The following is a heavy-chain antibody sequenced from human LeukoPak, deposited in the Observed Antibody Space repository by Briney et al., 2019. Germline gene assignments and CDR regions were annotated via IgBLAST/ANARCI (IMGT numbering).Heavy chain of an antibody. CDR3: VRDYRYNYGGDY. CDR2: IKQDGSDK. CDR1: GFTFSTYW. V-gene: IGHV3-7*03. D-gene: IGHD5-18*01. J-gene: IGHJ4*02. Sequence: QTGGSLRLSCVASGFTFSTYWMSWARQAPGKGLEWVANIKQDGSDKYYLDSVTGRFTISRDNAKNSVFLQMNSLRAEDTAVYYCVRDYRYNYGGDYWGQGTLVTVSS.